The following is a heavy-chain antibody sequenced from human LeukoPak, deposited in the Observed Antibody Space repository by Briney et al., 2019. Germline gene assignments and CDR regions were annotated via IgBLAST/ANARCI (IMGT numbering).Heavy chain of an antibody. CDR1: GGSISSGGYS. CDR3: ARSDSLYSGYYGFDY. V-gene: IGHV4-30-2*03. D-gene: IGHD5-12*01. CDR2: IYHSGST. J-gene: IGHJ4*02. Sequence: SETLSLTCAVSGGSISSGGYSWSWIRQPPGTGLEWIGSIYHSGSTYYNPSLKSRVTISVDTSKNQFSLKLSSVTAADTAVYYCARSDSLYSGYYGFDYWGQGTLVTVSS.